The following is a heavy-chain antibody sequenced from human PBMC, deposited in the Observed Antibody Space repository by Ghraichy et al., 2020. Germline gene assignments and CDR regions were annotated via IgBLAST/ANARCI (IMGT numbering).Heavy chain of an antibody. V-gene: IGHV4-59*08. CDR1: GGSISSYY. D-gene: IGHD5-12*01. CDR2: IYYSGST. Sequence: ETLSLTCTVSGGSISSYYWSWIRQPPGKGLEWIGYIYYSGSTNYNPSLKSRVTISVDTSKNQFSLKLSSLTAADTAVYYCARIVATTIRGYYYYYMDVWGKGTTVTVSS. J-gene: IGHJ6*03. CDR3: ARIVATTIRGYYYYYMDV.